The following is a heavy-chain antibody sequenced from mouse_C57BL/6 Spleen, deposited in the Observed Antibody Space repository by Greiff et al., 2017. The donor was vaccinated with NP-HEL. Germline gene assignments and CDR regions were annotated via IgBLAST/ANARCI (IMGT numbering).Heavy chain of an antibody. CDR1: GYTFTSYW. V-gene: IGHV1-69*01. J-gene: IGHJ2*01. CDR2: IDPSDSYT. CDR3: ARYYYGSSYYFDY. Sequence: VQLQQPGAELVMPGASVKLSCKASGYTFTSYWMHWVKQRPGQGLEWIGEIDPSDSYTNYNEKFKGKATLTADKSSSTAYMELRSLTSEDSAVYFCARYYYGSSYYFDYWGQGTTLTVSS. D-gene: IGHD1-1*01.